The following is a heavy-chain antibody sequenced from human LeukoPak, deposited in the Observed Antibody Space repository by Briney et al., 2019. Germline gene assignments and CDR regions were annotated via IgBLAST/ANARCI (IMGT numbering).Heavy chain of an antibody. CDR1: GYTFTCYY. J-gene: IGHJ4*02. CDR3: ARSPHILTGENFDY. V-gene: IGHV1-2*02. CDR2: INPKSGGT. D-gene: IGHD3-9*01. Sequence: ASVKVSCKASGYTFTCYYIHWVRQAPGQGLEWMGWINPKSGGTNYAQKFQDRVTMTRDTSISTAYMELSRLRSDDTAVYYCARSPHILTGENFDYWGQGTLVTVSS.